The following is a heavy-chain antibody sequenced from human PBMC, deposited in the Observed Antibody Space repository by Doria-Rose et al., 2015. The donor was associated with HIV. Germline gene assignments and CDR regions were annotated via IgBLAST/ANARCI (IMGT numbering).Heavy chain of an antibody. CDR1: GVSLSSPGMG. CDR2: IFSDDER. CDR3: ARIKSSRWYHKYYFDF. V-gene: IGHV2-26*01. D-gene: IGHD6-13*01. J-gene: IGHJ4*02. Sequence: SGPVLVKPTETLTLTCTVSGVSLSSPGMGVSWIRQPPGKALEWLGNIFSDDERSYKTSLKSRLTISRGTSKSQVVLTMTDMGPVDTATYYCARIKSSRWYHKYYFDFWGQGTLVIVSA.